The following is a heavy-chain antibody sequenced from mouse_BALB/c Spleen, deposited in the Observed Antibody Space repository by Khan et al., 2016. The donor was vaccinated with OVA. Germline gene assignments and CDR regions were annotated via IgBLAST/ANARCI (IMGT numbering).Heavy chain of an antibody. V-gene: IGHV7-3*02. J-gene: IGHJ1*01. CDR3: ARETVVDVYWYLDV. CDR2: IRNKAKGYTT. D-gene: IGHD1-1*01. CDR1: GFTFTDYY. Sequence: EVELVESGGGLVQPGGSLRLSCATSGFTFTDYYMSWVRQPPGKSLEWLGFIRNKAKGYTTEYTAPVKGRFTISRDNSQSIVYLQMNTPRAEDSASYYCARETVVDVYWYLDVWGAGTTVTVSS.